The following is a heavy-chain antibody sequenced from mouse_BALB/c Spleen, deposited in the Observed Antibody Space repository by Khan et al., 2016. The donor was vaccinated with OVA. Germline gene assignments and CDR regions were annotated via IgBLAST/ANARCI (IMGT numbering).Heavy chain of an antibody. CDR3: ARQPYYHYNIMDY. V-gene: IGHV2-6-1*01. CDR2: IWSDGST. J-gene: IGHJ4*01. CDR1: GFSLTNYG. D-gene: IGHD2-10*01. Sequence: QVQLQQSGPGLVAPSQSLSITCTISGFSLTNYGVHWVRQPPGKGLEWLVVIWSDGSTTYNSALKSSLTISKDNSTSQVFLKMNSLQTDDTAVYFCARQPYYHYNIMDYWGQGTSVTVSS.